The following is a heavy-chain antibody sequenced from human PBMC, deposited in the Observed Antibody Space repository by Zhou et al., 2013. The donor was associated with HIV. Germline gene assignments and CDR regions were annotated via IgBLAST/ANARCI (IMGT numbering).Heavy chain of an antibody. CDR2: FDPKRGQT. D-gene: IGHD1-26*01. J-gene: IGHJ4*02. CDR3: ARDRGASGSYLFDY. V-gene: IGHV1-24*01. Sequence: QVQLIQSGPEMKRPGASVRVSCEISGYTLSELSTHWVRQAPGKGLEWMGGFDPKRGQTLYAPSFQGRVTMTRDTSISTAYMELSRLRSDDTAVYYCARDRGASGSYLFDYWGQGTLVTVSS. CDR1: GYTLSELS.